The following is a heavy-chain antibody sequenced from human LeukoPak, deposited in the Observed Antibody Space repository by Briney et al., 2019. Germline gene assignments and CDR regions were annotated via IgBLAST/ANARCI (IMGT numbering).Heavy chain of an antibody. D-gene: IGHD3-10*01. CDR3: AVGGLLWFGEFHQPSFDY. Sequence: GASVKVSCKASGYTFTGYYMHWVRQAPGQVLEWMGWINPNSGGTNYSQKFQGWVTMTRDTSISTAYVELSRLRSDDTAVYYCAVGGLLWFGEFHQPSFDYWGQGTLVTVSS. J-gene: IGHJ4*02. CDR2: INPNSGGT. CDR1: GYTFTGYY. V-gene: IGHV1-2*04.